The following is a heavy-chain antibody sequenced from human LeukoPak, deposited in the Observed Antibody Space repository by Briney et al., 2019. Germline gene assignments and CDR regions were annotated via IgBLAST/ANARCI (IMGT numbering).Heavy chain of an antibody. CDR2: INPNSGGT. CDR3: ARGFADGDYDAFDI. J-gene: IGHJ3*02. Sequence: GASVKVSCKASGYTFTGYYMHWVRQAPGQGLEWMGWINPNSGGTNYAQKFQGRVTMTRDTSISTAYMELRSLRSDDTAVYYCARGFADGDYDAFDIWGQGTMVTVSS. D-gene: IGHD4-17*01. CDR1: GYTFTGYY. V-gene: IGHV1-2*02.